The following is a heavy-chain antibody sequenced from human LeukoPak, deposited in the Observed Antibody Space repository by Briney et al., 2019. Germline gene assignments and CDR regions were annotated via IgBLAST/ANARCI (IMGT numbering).Heavy chain of an antibody. D-gene: IGHD1-26*01. CDR2: INRSSSYI. CDR1: GFTFSSYS. CDR3: ARGAVGGSLLFDY. Sequence: GGSLRLSCAASGFTFSSYSMNWVRQAPGKGLDWVSSINRSSSYIYYADSVKGRFTISRDNAKNSLYLQMNSLRAEDTAVYYCARGAVGGSLLFDYWGQGTLVTVSS. V-gene: IGHV3-21*01. J-gene: IGHJ4*02.